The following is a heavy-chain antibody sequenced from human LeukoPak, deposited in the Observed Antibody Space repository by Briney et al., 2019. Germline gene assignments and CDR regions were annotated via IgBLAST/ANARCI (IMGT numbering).Heavy chain of an antibody. D-gene: IGHD6-13*01. J-gene: IGHJ5*02. CDR1: GFTFSSYS. CDR2: ISSSSSYI. CDR3: ARDNWIAAAGTNYNWFDP. V-gene: IGHV3-21*01. Sequence: GGSLRLSCAASGFTFSSYSMNWVRQAPGKGLEWVSSISSSSSYIYYADSVKGRFTISRDNAKNSLYLQMNSLRAEHTAVYYCARDNWIAAAGTNYNWFDPWGRGTLVTVSS.